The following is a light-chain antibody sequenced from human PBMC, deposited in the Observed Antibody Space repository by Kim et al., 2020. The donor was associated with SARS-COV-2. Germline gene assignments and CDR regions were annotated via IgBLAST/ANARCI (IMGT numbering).Light chain of an antibody. V-gene: IGKV3-20*01. J-gene: IGKJ4*01. Sequence: EVVLTQSPGTLSLSPGERATLSCRASQSVSSSYLAWYQQKPGQAPRLLIYGASSRATGIPDRFNGSGSGTDFTLTISRLEREDFAVYYCQQYGGSPLLTFGGGTKVDIK. CDR1: QSVSSSY. CDR2: GAS. CDR3: QQYGGSPLLT.